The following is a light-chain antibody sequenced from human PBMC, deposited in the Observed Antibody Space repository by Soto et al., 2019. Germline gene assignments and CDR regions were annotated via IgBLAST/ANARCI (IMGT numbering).Light chain of an antibody. CDR1: QSVSSS. CDR2: GAS. CDR3: QQFGSSPPYT. J-gene: IGKJ2*01. V-gene: IGKV3-20*01. Sequence: EIVLTQSPGTLSLSPGERATLSCRASQSVSSSLAWYQQKPGQAPRLLIYGASSRATGIPDRFSGSGSGTDFTIAISRLEPEDFAVYYCQQFGSSPPYTFGQGTKLEIK.